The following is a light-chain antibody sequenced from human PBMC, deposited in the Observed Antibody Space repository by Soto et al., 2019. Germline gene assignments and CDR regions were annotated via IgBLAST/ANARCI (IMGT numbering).Light chain of an antibody. Sequence: DIQMTQSPSSVSASVGDRVTITCRASQYISTWLAWYQQKPGKAPKVLIYAASTLRSGVPSRFSGSGSGTDFTLTISSLQPEDFATYYCQQASSFPLTFGGGTKVEIK. CDR2: AAS. CDR3: QQASSFPLT. J-gene: IGKJ4*01. CDR1: QYISTW. V-gene: IGKV1-12*01.